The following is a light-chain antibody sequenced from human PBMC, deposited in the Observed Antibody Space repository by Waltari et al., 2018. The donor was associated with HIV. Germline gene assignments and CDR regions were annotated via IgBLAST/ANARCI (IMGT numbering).Light chain of an antibody. Sequence: ELVLTQYPGTLSLSPGDRAPLSCRASQSVTGAFLAWYQQKRGQAPRLLIYGASSRATGIPDRFSGGGSGTDFTLTISRLEPEDFAVYYCQQYGSSPYTFGQGTKLEIK. CDR1: QSVTGAF. V-gene: IGKV3-20*01. CDR2: GAS. CDR3: QQYGSSPYT. J-gene: IGKJ2*01.